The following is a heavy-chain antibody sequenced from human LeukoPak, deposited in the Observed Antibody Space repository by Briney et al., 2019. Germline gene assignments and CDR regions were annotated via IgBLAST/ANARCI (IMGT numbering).Heavy chain of an antibody. CDR3: ARPMVRGVIHAFDI. V-gene: IGHV5-51*01. CDR1: GYSFTNNW. D-gene: IGHD3-10*01. J-gene: IGHJ3*02. CDR2: TYPGDSNT. Sequence: GESLKISCKGSGYSFTNNWIGWVRQMPGKGLEWMGITYPGDSNTRYSPSFQGQVTISADKSISSAYLQWSSLKASDTAMYYCARPMVRGVIHAFDIWGQGTMVTVSS.